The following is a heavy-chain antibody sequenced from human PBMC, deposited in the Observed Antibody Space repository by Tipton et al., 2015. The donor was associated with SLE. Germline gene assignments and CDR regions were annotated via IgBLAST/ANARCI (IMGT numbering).Heavy chain of an antibody. CDR3: ARVVRGGFGEYAVDY. J-gene: IGHJ4*02. CDR2: IYYSGST. D-gene: IGHD3-10*01. Sequence: LRLSCTVSGGSISSSSYYWGWIRQPPGKGLEWIGYIYYSGSTNYNPSLKSRVTISVDTSKNQFSLKLSSVTAADTAVYYCARVVRGGFGEYAVDYWGQGTLVTVSS. CDR1: GGSISSSSYY. V-gene: IGHV4-61*05.